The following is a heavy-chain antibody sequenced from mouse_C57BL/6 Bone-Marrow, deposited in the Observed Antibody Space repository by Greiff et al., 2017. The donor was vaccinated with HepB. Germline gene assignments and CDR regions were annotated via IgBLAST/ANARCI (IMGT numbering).Heavy chain of an antibody. CDR3: ARDYAWFAY. J-gene: IGHJ3*01. CDR1: GFTFSSYA. V-gene: IGHV5-4*01. D-gene: IGHD1-1*02. Sequence: EVQVVESGGGLVKPGGSLKLSCAASGFTFSSYAMSWVRQTPEKRLEWVATISDGGSYTYYPDNVKGRFTISRDNAKNNLYLQMSHLKSEDTAMYYCARDYAWFAYGGQGTLVTVSA. CDR2: ISDGGSYT.